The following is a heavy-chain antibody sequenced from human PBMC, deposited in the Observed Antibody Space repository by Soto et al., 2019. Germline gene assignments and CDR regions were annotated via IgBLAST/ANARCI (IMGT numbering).Heavy chain of an antibody. V-gene: IGHV3-53*04. Sequence: GGSLRLSCAASGFTVSSNYMSWVRQAPGKGLEWVSVIYSGGSTYYADSVKGRFTISRHNSKNTLYLQMNSLRAEDTAVYYCARLYDYGDYVYAFDIWGQGTMVTVSS. J-gene: IGHJ3*02. CDR2: IYSGGST. D-gene: IGHD4-17*01. CDR1: GFTVSSNY. CDR3: ARLYDYGDYVYAFDI.